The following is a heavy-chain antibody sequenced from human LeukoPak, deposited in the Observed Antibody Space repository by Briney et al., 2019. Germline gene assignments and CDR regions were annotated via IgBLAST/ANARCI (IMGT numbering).Heavy chain of an antibody. CDR1: GFTFSSYA. CDR2: ISGSGGST. Sequence: PGGSLRLSCAASGFTFSSYAMSWVRQAPGKGLEWVSAISGSGGSTYYADSVKGRFTISRDNSKNTLYLQMNSLGAEDTAVYYCAKVAGYSYGRDYFDYWGQGTLVTVSS. CDR3: AKVAGYSYGRDYFDY. D-gene: IGHD5-18*01. V-gene: IGHV3-23*01. J-gene: IGHJ4*02.